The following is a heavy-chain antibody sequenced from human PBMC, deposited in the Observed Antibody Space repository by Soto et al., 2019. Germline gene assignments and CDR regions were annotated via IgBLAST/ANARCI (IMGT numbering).Heavy chain of an antibody. J-gene: IGHJ4*02. V-gene: IGHV1-46*01. CDR3: ARWGRDTAMGIPFDY. Sequence: RASVKVSCKASGCTFTSYYMHWVRQAPGQGLEWMGIINPSGGSTSYAQKFQGRVTMTRDTSTSTVYMELSSLRSEDTAVYYCARWGRDTAMGIPFDYWGQGTLVTVSS. CDR2: INPSGGST. D-gene: IGHD5-18*01. CDR1: GCTFTSYY.